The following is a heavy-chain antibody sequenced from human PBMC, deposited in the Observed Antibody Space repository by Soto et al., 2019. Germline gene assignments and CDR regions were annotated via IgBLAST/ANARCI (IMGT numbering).Heavy chain of an antibody. CDR2: IWYDGSNK. V-gene: IGHV3-33*01. D-gene: IGHD5-12*01. J-gene: IGHJ4*02. Sequence: QVQLVESGGGVVQPGRSLRLSCAASGFTFSSYGMHWVRQAPGKGLEWVAVIWYDGSNKYYADSVKGRFTISRDNSKNTLYLQIISLRAEDTAVYYCAREGDGYNFGYWGQGTLVTVSS. CDR3: AREGDGYNFGY. CDR1: GFTFSSYG.